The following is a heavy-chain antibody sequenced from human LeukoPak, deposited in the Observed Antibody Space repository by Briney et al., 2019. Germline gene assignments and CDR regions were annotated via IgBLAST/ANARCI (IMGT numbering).Heavy chain of an antibody. CDR3: ARVSYLLLWFGELSVGGWFDP. CDR2: IYPGDSDT. CDR1: GYSFTSYW. J-gene: IGHJ5*02. Sequence: RGESLKISCKGSGYSFTSYWIGWVRQMPGKGLEWMGIIYPGDSDTRYSPSFQGQVTISADKSISTAYLQWSSLKASDTAMYYCARVSYLLLWFGELSVGGWFDPWGQGTLVTVSS. V-gene: IGHV5-51*01. D-gene: IGHD3-10*01.